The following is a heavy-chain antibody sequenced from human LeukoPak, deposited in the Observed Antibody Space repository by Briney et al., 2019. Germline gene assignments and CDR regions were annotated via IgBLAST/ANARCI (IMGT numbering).Heavy chain of an antibody. CDR1: GFTFSSYE. CDR2: ISGSGSYI. Sequence: GGSLRLSCAASGFTFSSYEMNWVRQAPGKGLEWVSYISGSGSYIYDADSVKGRFTISRDNAKSSLYLQMNSLRAEDTAVYYCARSGHWGQGTLVTVSS. V-gene: IGHV3-48*03. CDR3: ARSGH. J-gene: IGHJ4*02.